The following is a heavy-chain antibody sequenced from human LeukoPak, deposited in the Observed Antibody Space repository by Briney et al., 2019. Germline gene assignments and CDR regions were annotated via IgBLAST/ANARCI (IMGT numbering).Heavy chain of an antibody. CDR2: ISSSSSYI. J-gene: IGHJ6*03. D-gene: IGHD6-19*01. CDR3: ARVGPGEQWPVYYYFCYMDV. Sequence: GGALRLSCAAPEFTFSTYSMNWVGQARGKGVEGVSSISSSSSYIYYADSVKGRFTISRDNAKNSLYLQMNSLRAEDTAMYYCARVGPGEQWPVYYYFCYMDVWGKGTTVTVSS. CDR1: EFTFSTYS. V-gene: IGHV3-21*01.